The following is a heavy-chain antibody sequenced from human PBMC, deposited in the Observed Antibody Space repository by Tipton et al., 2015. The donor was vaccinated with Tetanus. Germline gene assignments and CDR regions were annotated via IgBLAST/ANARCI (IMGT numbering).Heavy chain of an antibody. V-gene: IGHV1-2*02. D-gene: IGHD3-22*01. CDR2: IDPNSGGT. Sequence: QLVQSGAEVKKPGASVKVSCKASGYTFTGYYIYWVRQAPGQGLEWMGWIDPNSGGTVYAQKFQGRVTMTRDTSISTAYMEPRSLRSDDTAAYYCARDRGDYIFYGMDVWGPGTTVTVS. J-gene: IGHJ6*02. CDR1: GYTFTGYY. CDR3: ARDRGDYIFYGMDV.